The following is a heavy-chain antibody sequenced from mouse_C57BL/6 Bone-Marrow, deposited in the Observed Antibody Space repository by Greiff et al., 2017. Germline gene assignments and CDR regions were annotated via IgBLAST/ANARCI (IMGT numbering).Heavy chain of an antibody. D-gene: IGHD3-1*01. J-gene: IGHJ3*01. CDR3: ARFGRGFAY. CDR1: GYAFSSSL. Sequence: QVQLQQSGPELVKPGASVKISCKASGYAFSSSLMNWVKQRPGKGLEWIGRISPGGGATNYNGKFKGKATLTADKSSSTAYMQLSSLTSEDSAVYFCARFGRGFAYWGQGTLVTVSA. CDR2: ISPGGGAT. V-gene: IGHV1-82*01.